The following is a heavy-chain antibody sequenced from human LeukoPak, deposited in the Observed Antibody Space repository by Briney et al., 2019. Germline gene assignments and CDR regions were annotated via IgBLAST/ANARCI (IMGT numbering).Heavy chain of an antibody. J-gene: IGHJ4*02. CDR2: INPNSGGT. CDR3: ARDPGQLERPWCLDY. V-gene: IGHV1-2*02. Sequence: ASVKVSCKASGYTFTSYYMHWVRQAPGQGLEWMGWINPNSGGTNYAQKFQGRVTMTRDTSISTAYMELSRLRSDDTAVYYCARDPGQLERPWCLDYWGQGTLVTVSS. D-gene: IGHD1-1*01. CDR1: GYTFTSYY.